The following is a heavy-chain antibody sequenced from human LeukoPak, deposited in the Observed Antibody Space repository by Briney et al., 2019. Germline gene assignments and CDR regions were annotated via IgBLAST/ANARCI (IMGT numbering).Heavy chain of an antibody. J-gene: IGHJ5*02. CDR2: IYTSGST. CDR3: ARASPTTNKGAYGWFDP. Sequence: SETLSLTCTASGGSISGYYWSWIRQPAGKGLEWIGRIYTSGSTNYNPSLKSRVTMSVDTSKNQFSLKLSSVTAADTAVYYCARASPTTNKGAYGWFDPWGQGTLVTVSS. V-gene: IGHV4-4*07. D-gene: IGHD1-14*01. CDR1: GGSISGYY.